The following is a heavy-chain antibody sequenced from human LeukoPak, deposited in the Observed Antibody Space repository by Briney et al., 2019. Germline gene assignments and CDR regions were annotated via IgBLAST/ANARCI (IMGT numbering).Heavy chain of an antibody. Sequence: GGSLRLSCAASGFTFSSYSMNWVRQAPGKGLECVSSISSSSSYIYYADSVKGRFTISRDNAKNSLYLQMNSLRAEDTAVYYCARDSSIAYCGGDCYSGSLFDYWGQGTLVTVSS. D-gene: IGHD2-21*02. CDR2: ISSSSSYI. V-gene: IGHV3-21*01. CDR3: ARDSSIAYCGGDCYSGSLFDY. CDR1: GFTFSSYS. J-gene: IGHJ4*02.